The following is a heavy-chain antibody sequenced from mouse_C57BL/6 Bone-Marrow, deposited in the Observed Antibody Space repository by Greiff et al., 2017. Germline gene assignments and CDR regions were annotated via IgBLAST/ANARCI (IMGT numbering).Heavy chain of an antibody. CDR1: GYTFTSYW. CDR3: ARSRGSSRYWYFDV. V-gene: IGHV1-64*01. CDR2: IHPNSGST. D-gene: IGHD1-1*01. J-gene: IGHJ1*03. Sequence: LQQSGAELVKPGASVKLSCKASGYTFTSYWMHWVKQRPGQGLEWIGMIHPNSGSTNYNEKFKSKATLTVDKSSSTAYMQLSSLTSEDSAVYYCARSRGSSRYWYFDVWGTGTTVTVSS.